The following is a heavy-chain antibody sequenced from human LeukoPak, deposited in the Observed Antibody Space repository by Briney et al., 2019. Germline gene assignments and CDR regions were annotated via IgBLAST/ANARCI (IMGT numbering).Heavy chain of an antibody. J-gene: IGHJ4*02. Sequence: SETLSLTCAVSGGSISSGGYSRSWIRQPPGKGLEWIGYIYHSGSTYYNPSLKSRVTISVDRSKNQFSLKLSSVTAADTAVYYCARAPNYYDSSGYYPEYVDYWGQGTLVTVSS. CDR1: GGSISSGGYS. CDR2: IYHSGST. CDR3: ARAPNYYDSSGYYPEYVDY. V-gene: IGHV4-30-2*01. D-gene: IGHD3-22*01.